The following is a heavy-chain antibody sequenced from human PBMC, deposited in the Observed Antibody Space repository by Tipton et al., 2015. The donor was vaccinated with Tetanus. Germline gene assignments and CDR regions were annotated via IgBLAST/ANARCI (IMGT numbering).Heavy chain of an antibody. CDR1: GGSMSNNY. J-gene: IGHJ5*02. V-gene: IGHV4-4*07. D-gene: IGHD3-16*01. CDR2: IYSSGTT. Sequence: TLSLTCTVSGGSMSNNYWSWIRQPAGKGLEWIGRIYSSGTTNYDPSLRGRVTMSIDTSKNRFSLKLDSVTAADTAIYYCARALKQGANWFDPWGQGTLVTVSS. CDR3: ARALKQGANWFDP.